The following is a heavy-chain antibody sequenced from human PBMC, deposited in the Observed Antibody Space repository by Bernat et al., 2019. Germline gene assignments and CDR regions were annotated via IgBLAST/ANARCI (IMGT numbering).Heavy chain of an antibody. CDR1: GFTFSDYE. CDR2: ISPTDNTI. D-gene: IGHD4-11*01. V-gene: IGHV3-48*03. J-gene: IGHJ5*02. CDR3: AKGGQASSGDYSIWFDP. Sequence: EVQLVESGGGLVQPGGSLRLSCAASGFTFSDYEMNWVRQVPGKGLEWISYISPTDNTIYYAESVKGRFTISRDNAKKSLYLQMNSLRAEDTAVYYCAKGGQASSGDYSIWFDPWGQGTLVTVSS.